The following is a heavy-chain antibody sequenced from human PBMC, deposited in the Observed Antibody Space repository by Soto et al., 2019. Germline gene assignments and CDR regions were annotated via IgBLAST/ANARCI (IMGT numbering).Heavy chain of an antibody. Sequence: QVQLQESGPGLVKPSETLSLTCTVSGGSISSYYWSWIRQPPGKGLEWIGYIYYSGSTNYNPSLKRRVTISVDTSKNPVSLKLSSVTAADPAVYYCARRYGYSFDSWGQGTLVTVSS. CDR1: GGSISSYY. CDR3: ARRYGYSFDS. D-gene: IGHD5-18*01. J-gene: IGHJ4*02. V-gene: IGHV4-59*08. CDR2: IYYSGST.